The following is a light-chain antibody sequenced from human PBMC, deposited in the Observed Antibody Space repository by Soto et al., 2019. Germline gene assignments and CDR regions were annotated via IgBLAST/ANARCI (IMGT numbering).Light chain of an antibody. CDR3: QSYDSSLSALYV. V-gene: IGLV1-40*01. Sequence: QSVLTQPPSVSGAPGQRVTISCTGSSSNIGAGYEVNWYQQLPGTAPKLLIYAYNNRPSGVPERFSGSESGTSASLAITGLQADDEGDYYCQSYDSSLSALYVFGTRTKVTVL. CDR1: SSNIGAGYE. J-gene: IGLJ1*01. CDR2: AYN.